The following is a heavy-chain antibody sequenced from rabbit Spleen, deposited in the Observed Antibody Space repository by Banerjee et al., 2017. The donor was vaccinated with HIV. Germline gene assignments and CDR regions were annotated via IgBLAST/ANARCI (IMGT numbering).Heavy chain of an antibody. Sequence: QSLEESGGALVKPGASLTLTCKASGFSFNSGYDMCWVRQAPGKGLEWIGCIYGGSSGSTYYANWAKGRFTISRTSSTTVDLKMTSLTAADTATYFCAGGYSGNGPLSRLYLWGQGTLVTVS. CDR2: IYGGSSGST. D-gene: IGHD3-1*01. V-gene: IGHV1S40*01. CDR1: GFSFNSGYD. CDR3: AGGYSGNGPLSRLYL. J-gene: IGHJ3*01.